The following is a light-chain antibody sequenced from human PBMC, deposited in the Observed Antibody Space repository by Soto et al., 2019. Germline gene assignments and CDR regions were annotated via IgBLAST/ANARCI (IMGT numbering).Light chain of an antibody. CDR1: QSVSSN. V-gene: IGKV3-15*01. CDR2: GAS. J-gene: IGKJ1*01. CDR3: QQCNNWPRT. Sequence: EIVMTQSPATLSVSPGERATLSCRASQSVSSNLDWYQQKPGQAPRLLIYGASTRATGIPARFSGSGSGTDFTLTISSLQSEDFAVYYCQQCNNWPRTFGQGTKVDIK.